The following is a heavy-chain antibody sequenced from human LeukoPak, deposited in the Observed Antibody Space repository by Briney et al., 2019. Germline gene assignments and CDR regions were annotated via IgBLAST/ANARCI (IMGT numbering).Heavy chain of an antibody. D-gene: IGHD6-19*01. CDR3: ARDESKGAVAVFDY. V-gene: IGHV3-48*01. J-gene: IGHJ4*02. CDR2: ISSSSSTI. Sequence: GGSLRLSCAASGFTFSSYSMNWVRQAPGKGLEWVSYISSSSSTIYYADSVKGRFTISRDNAKSSLYLQMNSLRAEDTAVYYCARDESKGAVAVFDYWGQGTLVTVSS. CDR1: GFTFSSYS.